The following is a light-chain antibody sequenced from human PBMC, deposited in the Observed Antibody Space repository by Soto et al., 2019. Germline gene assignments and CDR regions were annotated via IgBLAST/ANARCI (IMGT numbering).Light chain of an antibody. Sequence: QTVVTQPPSVSGAPGQRVTISCTGSSSNIGAGYGVHWYQQLPGTAPKLLIYGNSNRPSGVPDRFSGSKSGTSASLAITGLQAEDEADYYCQSYDSSLSGVVFGGGTQLTVL. V-gene: IGLV1-40*01. J-gene: IGLJ2*01. CDR3: QSYDSSLSGVV. CDR2: GNS. CDR1: SSNIGAGYG.